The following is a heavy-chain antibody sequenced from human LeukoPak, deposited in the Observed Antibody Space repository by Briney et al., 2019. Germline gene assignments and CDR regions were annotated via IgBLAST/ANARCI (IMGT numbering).Heavy chain of an antibody. D-gene: IGHD4-23*01. J-gene: IGHJ6*02. CDR3: VRESALAPVLGTRYSYYGMDV. Sequence: QPGGSLRLSCEASGFTFSSYWMAWVRQARGKGQVWVSRINSDESRISYADCVKGRFTISTDNAKNTLYLQMNSLRAEDTAVYYCVRESALAPVLGTRYSYYGMDVWGQGTTVTVSS. CDR1: GFTFSSYW. V-gene: IGHV3-74*01. CDR2: INSDESRI.